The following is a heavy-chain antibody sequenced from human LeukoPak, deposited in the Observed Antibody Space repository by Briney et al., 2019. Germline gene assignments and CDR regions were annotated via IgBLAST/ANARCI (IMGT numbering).Heavy chain of an antibody. D-gene: IGHD2-15*01. V-gene: IGHV3-74*01. CDR1: GFTFSKYW. J-gene: IGHJ3*02. Sequence: GESLKISCAASGFTFSKYWMHWVRQAPGRGLVWVSRINSDGSTTDYADSVKGRFTISRDNAKNTLYLQMNSLRVDDTAVYYCARILYAFDIWGQGTMVTVSS. CDR2: INSDGSTT. CDR3: ARILYAFDI.